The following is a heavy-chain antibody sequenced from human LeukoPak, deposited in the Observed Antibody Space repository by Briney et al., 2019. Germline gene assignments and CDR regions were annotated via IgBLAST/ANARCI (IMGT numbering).Heavy chain of an antibody. J-gene: IGHJ6*03. CDR2: INPNSGGT. V-gene: IGHV1-2*02. D-gene: IGHD2-2*01. CDR3: ARDHRGCSSTSCYASYYYYYMDV. Sequence: ASVKVSCKASGYTFTGYYMHWVRQAPGQGLEWMGWINPNSGGTNYAQKFQGRVTMTRDTSISTAYMELSRLRSDDTAVYYCARDHRGCSSTSCYASYYYYYMDVWGKGTTVTISS. CDR1: GYTFTGYY.